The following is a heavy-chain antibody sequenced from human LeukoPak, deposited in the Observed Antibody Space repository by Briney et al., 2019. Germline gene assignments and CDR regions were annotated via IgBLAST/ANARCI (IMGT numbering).Heavy chain of an antibody. CDR1: GYTFNDYY. J-gene: IGHJ4*02. D-gene: IGHD2-21*01. Sequence: ASVKVSCKASGYTFNDYYMHWVRQAPGQGLEWMGRVNPNSGVTNYAQKFQGRVTMTRDTSISTAYMELSRLTSDDTAVYYCARDGVRYCGGDCYSDYWGQGTLVTVSS. CDR3: ARDGVRYCGGDCYSDY. CDR2: VNPNSGVT. V-gene: IGHV1-2*06.